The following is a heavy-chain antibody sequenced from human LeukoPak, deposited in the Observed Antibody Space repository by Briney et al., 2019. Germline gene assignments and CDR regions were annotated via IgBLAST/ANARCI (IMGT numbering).Heavy chain of an antibody. J-gene: IGHJ6*03. CDR2: ISYDGINK. V-gene: IGHV3-30*18. Sequence: GGSLRLSCAASGFTFSNFGMHWVRQAPGKGLEWVAVISYDGINKYYADSVKGRFTISRDNSKNTLYLQMNSLRAEDTAVYYCAKGSKEVLFTRDHYMDVWGKGTTVTISS. CDR3: AKGSKEVLFTRDHYMDV. CDR1: GFTFSNFG. D-gene: IGHD3-3*01.